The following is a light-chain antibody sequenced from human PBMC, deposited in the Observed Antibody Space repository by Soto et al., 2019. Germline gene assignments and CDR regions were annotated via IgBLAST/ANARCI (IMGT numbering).Light chain of an antibody. CDR2: WAS. V-gene: IGKV4-1*01. CDR1: QSLLSSSDNRNY. CDR3: QTYYRVPLT. J-gene: IGKJ4*01. Sequence: DVVMTQSPDSLALSLGERATINCKSSQSLLSSSDNRNYLAWFQQKVGQPPKLLIRWASTRESVVPDRFSASGSATEFTLTINGLQAEDVAVYYCQTYYRVPLTFGGGTKVELK.